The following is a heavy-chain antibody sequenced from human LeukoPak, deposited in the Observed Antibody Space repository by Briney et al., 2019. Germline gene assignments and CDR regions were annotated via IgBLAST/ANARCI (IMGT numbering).Heavy chain of an antibody. J-gene: IGHJ6*03. Sequence: GASVKVSCKASGYTFTSYYMHWVRQAPGQGLEWMGIINPSGGSTSYAQKLQGRVTMTMDMATSTVYMELSSLRSEDTAVYYCARGRNIVVVVASAGRPPDYMDVWGKGTTVTVSS. D-gene: IGHD2-15*01. CDR1: GYTFTSYY. CDR3: ARGRNIVVVVASAGRPPDYMDV. V-gene: IGHV1-46*01. CDR2: INPSGGST.